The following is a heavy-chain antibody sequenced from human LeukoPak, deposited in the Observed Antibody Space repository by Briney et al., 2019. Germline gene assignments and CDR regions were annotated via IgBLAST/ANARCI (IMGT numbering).Heavy chain of an antibody. J-gene: IGHJ1*01. D-gene: IGHD3-10*01. CDR2: IVSTGGST. CDR1: GFTFSGYA. V-gene: IGHV3-64*04. Sequence: PGGSLRLSCSASGFTFSGYAMHWVRQAPGKGLEHVSVIVSTGGSTYYADSVKGRFTISRDNSKNTLYLQMNSLRAEDTAVYYCAKGSSDGSGSERYWGQGTLVTVSS. CDR3: AKGSSDGSGSERY.